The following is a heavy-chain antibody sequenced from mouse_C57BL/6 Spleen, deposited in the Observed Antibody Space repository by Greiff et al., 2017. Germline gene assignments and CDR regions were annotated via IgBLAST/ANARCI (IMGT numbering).Heavy chain of an antibody. CDR3: ARKGVYYDYDVGFAY. D-gene: IGHD2-4*01. CDR1: GYTFTDYY. Sequence: VQLQQSGPELVKPGASVKISCKASGYTFTDYYMNWVKQSHGKSLEWIGDINPNNGGTSYNQKFKGKATLTVDKSSSTAYMELRSLTSEDSAVYYCARKGVYYDYDVGFAYWGQGTLVTVSA. V-gene: IGHV1-26*01. CDR2: INPNNGGT. J-gene: IGHJ3*01.